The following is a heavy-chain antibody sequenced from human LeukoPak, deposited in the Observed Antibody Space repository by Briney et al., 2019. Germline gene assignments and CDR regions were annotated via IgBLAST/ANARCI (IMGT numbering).Heavy chain of an antibody. J-gene: IGHJ4*02. Sequence: PGGSLRLSCAAAGFTFSGYGMDWVRQAPGKGLEGVGFIRNGGSNKYYADSVKGRFTISRDNSKNTLYLQMNSLRAEDTAVYYCAKDRRRYYYGSGSPYYFDYWGQGTLVTVSS. CDR3: AKDRRRYYYGSGSPYYFDY. CDR2: IRNGGSNK. D-gene: IGHD3-10*01. V-gene: IGHV3-30*02. CDR1: GFTFSGYG.